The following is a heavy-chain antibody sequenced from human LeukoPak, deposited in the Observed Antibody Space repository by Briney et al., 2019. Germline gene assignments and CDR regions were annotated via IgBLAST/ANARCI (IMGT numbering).Heavy chain of an antibody. J-gene: IGHJ4*02. CDR3: AKVNGDYAFFDY. CDR1: GFTFSSYG. CDR2: ISYDGSNK. D-gene: IGHD4-17*01. Sequence: GGSLRLSCAASGFTFSSYGMHWVRQAPGKGLEWVAVISYDGSNKYYADSVKGRFTISRDNSKNTLYPQMNSLRAEDTAVYYCAKVNGDYAFFDYWGQGTLVTVSS. V-gene: IGHV3-30*18.